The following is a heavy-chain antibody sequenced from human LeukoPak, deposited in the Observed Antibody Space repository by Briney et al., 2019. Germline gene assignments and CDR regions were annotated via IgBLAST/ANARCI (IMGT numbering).Heavy chain of an antibody. V-gene: IGHV3-66*02. CDR1: GFTVSSNY. CDR3: AKDLTTVTTQGDY. CDR2: IYSGGST. J-gene: IGHJ4*02. D-gene: IGHD4-17*01. Sequence: GGSLRLSCAASGFTVSSNYMSWVRQAPGKGLEWVSVIYSGGSTYYADSVQGRFTISRDNSKNTLYLQMNSLRAEDTAVYYCAKDLTTVTTQGDYWGQGALVTVSS.